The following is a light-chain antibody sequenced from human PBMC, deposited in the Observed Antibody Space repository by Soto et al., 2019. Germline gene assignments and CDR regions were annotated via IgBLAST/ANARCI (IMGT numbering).Light chain of an antibody. Sequence: DIQMTQSPSTLSASVGDRVTITCRASQSISSWLAWYQQKPGKAPKLLIYKASSLESGVPSRFSGSGSGTEFTLSISSLQTDDFATYYCQQQGTFGQGTKVEIK. CDR2: KAS. CDR1: QSISSW. J-gene: IGKJ1*01. CDR3: QQQGT. V-gene: IGKV1-5*03.